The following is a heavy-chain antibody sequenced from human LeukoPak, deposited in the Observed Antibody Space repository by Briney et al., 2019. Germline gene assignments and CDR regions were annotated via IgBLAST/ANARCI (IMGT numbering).Heavy chain of an antibody. CDR3: ARDGYGDYY. J-gene: IGHJ4*02. V-gene: IGHV4-61*02. CDR2: IYTSGRT. D-gene: IGHD4-17*01. CDR1: GGSISSGSYY. Sequence: SQTLSLTCTVSGGSISSGSYYWSWIRQPAGKGLEWIGRIYTSGRTNYNPSLKSRVTISVDTSKNQFSLKLSSVTAADTAVYYCARDGYGDYYWGQGTLVTVSS.